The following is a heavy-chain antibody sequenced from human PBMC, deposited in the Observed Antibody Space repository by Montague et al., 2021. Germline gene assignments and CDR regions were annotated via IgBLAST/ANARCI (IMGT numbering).Heavy chain of an antibody. CDR2: IYYSGNS. V-gene: IGHV4-39*07. J-gene: IGHJ5*02. CDR1: GASITSNIYY. D-gene: IGHD6-13*01. CDR3: AGVFSSWYVGWFDP. Sequence: SETLSLTYTVSGASITSNIYYWGWIRQSPGKGLEWIGSIYYSGNSFYQPSLKSRITMAVDTSKNQFSLKLSSVTAADTAIYYCAGVFSSWYVGWFDPWGQGTLVTVSS.